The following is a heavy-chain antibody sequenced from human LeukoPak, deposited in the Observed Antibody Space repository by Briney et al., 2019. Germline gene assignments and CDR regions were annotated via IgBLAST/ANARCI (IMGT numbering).Heavy chain of an antibody. V-gene: IGHV4-34*01. D-gene: IGHD2-21*02. Sequence: SEPLSLTCAVYGGSFSDYYWSWIRQPPGKGLEWIGEINHSGSTNYNPSLKSRVTISVDTSKNQFSLKLSSVTAADTAVYYCARDLNVAYCGGDCYSPDAFDIWGQGTMVTVSS. CDR1: GGSFSDYY. J-gene: IGHJ3*02. CDR2: INHSGST. CDR3: ARDLNVAYCGGDCYSPDAFDI.